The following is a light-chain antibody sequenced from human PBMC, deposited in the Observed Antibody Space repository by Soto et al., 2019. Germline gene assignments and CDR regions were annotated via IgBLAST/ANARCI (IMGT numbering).Light chain of an antibody. Sequence: DIQMTQSPSTLSASVGDRVTITCRASPSISSWLAWYQQQPGKAPKLLIYTASSLESGVPSRFSGSGSGTEFTLTISSLQPDDVATYYCQQYNSYWTFGQGTKVEIK. V-gene: IGKV1-5*03. CDR1: PSISSW. CDR2: TAS. CDR3: QQYNSYWT. J-gene: IGKJ1*01.